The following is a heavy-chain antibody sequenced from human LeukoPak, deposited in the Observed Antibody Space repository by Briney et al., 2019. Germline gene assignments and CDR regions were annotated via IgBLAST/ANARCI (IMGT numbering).Heavy chain of an antibody. V-gene: IGHV3-30*02. D-gene: IGHD6-6*01. CDR3: AKDLGSGIAARPLAY. Sequence: QPGGSLRLSCAASGFAFSSYGMHWVRQAPGKGLEWVAFIRYDGSNKYYADSVKGRFTISRDNSKNTLYLQMNSLRAEDTAVYYCAKDLGSGIAARPLAYWGQGTLVTVSS. CDR1: GFAFSSYG. J-gene: IGHJ4*02. CDR2: IRYDGSNK.